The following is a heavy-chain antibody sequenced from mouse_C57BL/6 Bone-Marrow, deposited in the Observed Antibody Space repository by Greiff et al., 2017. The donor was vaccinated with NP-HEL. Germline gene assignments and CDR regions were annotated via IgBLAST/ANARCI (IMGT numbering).Heavy chain of an antibody. Sequence: EVMLVESGGGLVQPGGSLKLSCAASGFTFSDYYMYWVRQTPEKRLEWVAYISNGGGSTYYPDTVKGRFTISRDNAKNTLYLQLSRLKSEDTAMYYCARRVPRSCFDVWGTGTTVTVSS. CDR1: GFTFSDYY. CDR2: ISNGGGST. J-gene: IGHJ1*03. CDR3: ARRVPRSCFDV. V-gene: IGHV5-12*01.